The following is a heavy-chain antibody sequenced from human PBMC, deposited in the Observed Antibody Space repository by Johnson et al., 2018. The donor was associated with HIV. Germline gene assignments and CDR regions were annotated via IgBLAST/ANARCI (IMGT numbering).Heavy chain of an antibody. CDR1: GFTFDDYG. J-gene: IGHJ3*02. D-gene: IGHD3-3*01. CDR2: INWNGGST. Sequence: VQLVESGGGVVRPGGSLRLSCTASGFTFDDYGMSWVRQAPGKGLEWVSGINWNGGSTGYADSVKGRFTISRDNAKNTLYLQMNSLRAGDTAVYYCARGGSRTTIFGVDINLGGFDIWGQGTRVTVSS. V-gene: IGHV3-20*04. CDR3: ARGGSRTTIFGVDINLGGFDI.